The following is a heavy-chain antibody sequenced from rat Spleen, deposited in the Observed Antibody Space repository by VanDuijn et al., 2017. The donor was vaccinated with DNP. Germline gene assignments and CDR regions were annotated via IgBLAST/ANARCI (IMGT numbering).Heavy chain of an antibody. D-gene: IGHD1-2*01. Sequence: QVQLQQSGAELAKPGSSVKISCKASGYTFTSYCISWVKQTTGQGLEFIGYFNTGSGGTDYNEKFKGKATLTVDKSSSIAFMQLSGLTPDDSAVYYCARQYYYYGNYMNWFAYWGQGTLVTVSS. CDR1: GYTFTSYC. CDR2: FNTGSGGT. V-gene: IGHV1-43*01. CDR3: ARQYYYYGNYMNWFAY. J-gene: IGHJ3*01.